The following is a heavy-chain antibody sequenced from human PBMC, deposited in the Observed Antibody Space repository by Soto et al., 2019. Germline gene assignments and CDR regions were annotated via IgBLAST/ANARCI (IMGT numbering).Heavy chain of an antibody. V-gene: IGHV4-59*12. J-gene: IGHJ6*03. Sequence: PSETLSLTCTVSGGSISSYYWSWIRQPPGKGLEWIGYIYYSGSTNYNPSLKSRVTISVDTSKNQFSLKLSSVTAADTAAYYCARGGISHSAYFYYMDVLDRGTTVTVSS. CDR3: ARGGISHSAYFYYMDV. CDR1: GGSISSYY. D-gene: IGHD2-21*01. CDR2: IYYSGST.